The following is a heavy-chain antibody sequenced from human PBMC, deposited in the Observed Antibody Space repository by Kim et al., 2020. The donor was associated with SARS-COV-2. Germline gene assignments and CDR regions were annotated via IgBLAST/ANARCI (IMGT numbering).Heavy chain of an antibody. V-gene: IGHV1-69*13. CDR3: ASENIVVVPAAILGYYYYGMDV. CDR2: IIPIFGTA. J-gene: IGHJ6*02. CDR1: GGTFSSYA. D-gene: IGHD2-2*01. Sequence: SVKVSCKASGGTFSSYAISWVRQAPGQGLEWMGGIIPIFGTANYAQKFQGRVTITADESTSTAYMELSSLRSEDTAVYYCASENIVVVPAAILGYYYYGMDVWGQGTTVTVSS.